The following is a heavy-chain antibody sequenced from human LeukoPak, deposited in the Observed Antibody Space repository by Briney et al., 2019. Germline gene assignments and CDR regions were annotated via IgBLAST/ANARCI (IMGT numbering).Heavy chain of an antibody. CDR2: INPNSGGT. CDR3: AGAWGSSGWYNWFDP. D-gene: IGHD6-19*01. V-gene: IGHV1-2*02. CDR1: GYTFTGYY. J-gene: IGHJ5*02. Sequence: ASVKVSCKASGYTFTGYYMHWVRQAPGQGLEWMGWINPNSGGTNYAQKFQGRVTMTRDTSISTAYMELSRLRSDDTAVYYCAGAWGSSGWYNWFDPWGQGTLVTVSS.